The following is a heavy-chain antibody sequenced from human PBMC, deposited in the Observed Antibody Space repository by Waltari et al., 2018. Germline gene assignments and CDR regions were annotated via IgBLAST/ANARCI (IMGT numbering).Heavy chain of an antibody. V-gene: IGHV1-2*02. CDR2: INRKRGGT. CDR1: GYSFTDNY. D-gene: IGHD1-26*01. CDR3: ARDRGVGATSDAFDV. Sequence: QVQLVQSGAEVKKSGASVKVSCKASGYSFTDNYIHWVRQAPGQGLEWRGWINRKRGGTKYAQKFQGRVTMTRDTSISTAYMEVSRLRSDDTAVYYCARDRGVGATSDAFDVWGQGTMVAVSS. J-gene: IGHJ3*01.